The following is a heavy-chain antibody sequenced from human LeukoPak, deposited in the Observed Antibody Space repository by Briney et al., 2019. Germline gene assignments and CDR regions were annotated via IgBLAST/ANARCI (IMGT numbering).Heavy chain of an antibody. CDR3: ARMGVGGAFDI. Sequence: GGSLRLSCAASGFTVSSNYMSWVRQAPGKRLEWVSVIYSGGSTYYADSVKGRFTISRDNSKNTLYLQMNSLRAEDTAVYYCARMGVGGAFDIWGQGTMVTVSS. V-gene: IGHV3-53*01. D-gene: IGHD2-15*01. CDR1: GFTVSSNY. CDR2: IYSGGST. J-gene: IGHJ3*02.